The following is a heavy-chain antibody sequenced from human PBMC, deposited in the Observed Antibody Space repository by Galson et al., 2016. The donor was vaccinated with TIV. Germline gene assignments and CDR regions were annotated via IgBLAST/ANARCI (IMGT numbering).Heavy chain of an antibody. V-gene: IGHV4-61*02. CDR3: ARANYDFWSASFAHWFDS. Sequence: TLSLTCTVSGGSISSGIHHWNWIRQPAGKGLEWIGRIYTNVNANYNPSLANRVTFSIDTSKNQFSLKLFSVNAADTAVYYCARANYDFWSASFAHWFDSWGQGTLVTVSS. CDR2: IYTNVNA. D-gene: IGHD3-3*01. J-gene: IGHJ5*01. CDR1: GGSISSGIHH.